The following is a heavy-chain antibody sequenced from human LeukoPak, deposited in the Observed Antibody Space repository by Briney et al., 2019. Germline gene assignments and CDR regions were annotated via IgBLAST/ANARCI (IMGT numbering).Heavy chain of an antibody. CDR1: GGSFSGYY. J-gene: IGHJ4*02. D-gene: IGHD2-15*01. CDR2: INHSGST. V-gene: IGHV4-34*01. CDR3: ARGSPYCSGGSCKITHFDY. Sequence: PSETLSLTCAVYGGSFSGYYWSWIRQPPGKGLEWIGEINHSGSTNYNPSLKSRVTISVDTSKNQFSLKLSSVTAADTAVYYCARGSPYCSGGSCKITHFDYWGQGTLVTVSS.